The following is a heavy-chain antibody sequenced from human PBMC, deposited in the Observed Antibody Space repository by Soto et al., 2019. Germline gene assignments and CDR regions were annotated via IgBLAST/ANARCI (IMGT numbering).Heavy chain of an antibody. CDR2: INPSGGST. V-gene: IGHV1-46*01. CDR1: GYTFTSYY. Sequence: QVQLVQSGAEVKKPGASVKVSCKASGYTFTSYYMHWVRQAPGQGLEWMGIINPSGGSTSYAQKFQGRVTMTRDTSTSTVYMELSSLRSEDTAVYYCARDTGRDYYDSSGYYHFDYWGQGTLVTVSS. CDR3: ARDTGRDYYDSSGYYHFDY. J-gene: IGHJ4*02. D-gene: IGHD3-22*01.